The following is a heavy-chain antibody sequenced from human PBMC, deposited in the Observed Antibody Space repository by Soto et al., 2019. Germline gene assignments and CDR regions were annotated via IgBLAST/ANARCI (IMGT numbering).Heavy chain of an antibody. CDR2: IRSKAYGGTT. V-gene: IGHV3-49*03. CDR3: ARAVSLGDSGNYYYGMDV. J-gene: IGHJ6*02. CDR1: GFTFGDYA. D-gene: IGHD1-20*01. Sequence: GGSLRLSCTASGFTFGDYAMSWFRQAPGKGLEWVGFIRSKAYGGTTEYAASVKGRFTISRDNSKSTMFLQMSSLRAEDTGLYFCARAVSLGDSGNYYYGMDVWGQGTTVTVSS.